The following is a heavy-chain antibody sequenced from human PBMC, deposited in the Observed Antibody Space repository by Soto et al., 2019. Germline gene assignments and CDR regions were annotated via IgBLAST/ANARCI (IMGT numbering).Heavy chain of an antibody. CDR3: ARTVATIAYFQH. CDR2: ISSSSSYI. D-gene: IGHD5-12*01. CDR1: GFTFSSYS. Sequence: EVQLVESGGGLVKPGGSLRLSCAASGFTFSSYSMNWVRQAPGKGLEWVSSISSSSSYIYYADSVKGRFTISRDNAKNSLYLQMNSLRAEDTSVYHCARTVATIAYFQHCGQGTLVTVSS. J-gene: IGHJ1*01. V-gene: IGHV3-21*01.